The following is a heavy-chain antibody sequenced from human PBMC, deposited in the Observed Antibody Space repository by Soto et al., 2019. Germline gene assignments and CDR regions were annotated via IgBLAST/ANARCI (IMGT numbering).Heavy chain of an antibody. J-gene: IGHJ4*02. V-gene: IGHV3-30*18. CDR1: GFTFSNYG. CDR2: ISYDGDYK. CDR3: EKDMDALVWGSHRIDS. Sequence: PGGSLRLSCAASGFTFSNYGMHWVRQAPGKGLEWVAVISYDGDYKYYAESVKGRFTISRDNSKKALYLQMNSLRAEDTAVYYCEKDMDALVWGSHRIDSWGQGTLVTVSS. D-gene: IGHD3-16*02.